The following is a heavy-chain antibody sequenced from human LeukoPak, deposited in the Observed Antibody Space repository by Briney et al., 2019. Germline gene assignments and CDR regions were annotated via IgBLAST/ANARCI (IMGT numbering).Heavy chain of an antibody. D-gene: IGHD2-15*01. CDR3: AREDRYCSGGSRYS. CDR2: IYTSGST. CDR1: GGSISSGSYY. Sequence: PSETLSLTCTVSGGSISSGSYYWSWIRQPAGKGLEWIGRIYTSGSTNYNPSLKSRVIISVDTSKNQFSLELSSVTAADTAVYYCAREDRYCSGGSRYSWGQGTLVTASS. V-gene: IGHV4-61*02. J-gene: IGHJ4*02.